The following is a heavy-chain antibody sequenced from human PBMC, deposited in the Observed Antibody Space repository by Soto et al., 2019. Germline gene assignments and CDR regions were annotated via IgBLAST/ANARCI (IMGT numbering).Heavy chain of an antibody. Sequence: SETLSLTCSVSGGSISNSGNYWGWIGRPPGKGLEWIGTMDYSGGTSYNPSLKSRVTISADTSNNQFSLRLSSVTAADTAVYYCARRTPLYASESSRFDPWGQGALVTVSS. CDR1: GGSISNSGNY. D-gene: IGHD3-10*01. V-gene: IGHV4-39*01. CDR3: ARRTPLYASESSRFDP. CDR2: MDYSGGT. J-gene: IGHJ5*02.